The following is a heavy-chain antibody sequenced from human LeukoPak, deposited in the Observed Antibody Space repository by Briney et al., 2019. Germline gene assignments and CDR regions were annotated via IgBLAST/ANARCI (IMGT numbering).Heavy chain of an antibody. V-gene: IGHV4-59*08. Sequence: SETLSLTCTVSGGSISSYYWSWIRQPPGKGLEWIGYIYYSGSTNYNPSLKSRVTISVDTSKNQFSLKLSSVTAAGTAVYYCARLLSWFRGSYMPGGIDYWGQGTLVTVSS. CDR1: GGSISSYY. CDR2: IYYSGST. J-gene: IGHJ4*02. D-gene: IGHD1-26*01. CDR3: ARLLSWFRGSYMPGGIDY.